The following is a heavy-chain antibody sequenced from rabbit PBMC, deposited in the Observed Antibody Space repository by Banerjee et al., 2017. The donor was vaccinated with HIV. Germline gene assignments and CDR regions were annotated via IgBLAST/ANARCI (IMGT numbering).Heavy chain of an antibody. J-gene: IGHJ3*01. CDR3: ARAGYSFGYAGYAYADLSL. D-gene: IGHD6-1*01. CDR2: IYSGDGST. V-gene: IGHV1S40*01. Sequence: WIGCIYSGDGSTYYASWVNGRFTISQTSSTTVTLQMTSLTAADTATYFCARAGYSFGYAGYAYADLSLWGQGTLVTVS.